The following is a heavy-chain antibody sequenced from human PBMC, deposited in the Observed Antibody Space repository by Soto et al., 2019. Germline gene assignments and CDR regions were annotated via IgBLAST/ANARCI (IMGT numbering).Heavy chain of an antibody. D-gene: IGHD6-6*01. J-gene: IGHJ6*02. CDR2: INPNSGGT. V-gene: IGHV1-2*02. CDR3: ARVPAARYYYYGMDV. Sequence: ASVKVSCKASGYTFTGFYMHWVRQAPGQGLEWMGWINPNSGGTNYAQKFQGRVTMTRDTSITTAYMELSRLRSDDTAVYYCARVPAARYYYYGMDVWGQGTTVTVSS. CDR1: GYTFTGFY.